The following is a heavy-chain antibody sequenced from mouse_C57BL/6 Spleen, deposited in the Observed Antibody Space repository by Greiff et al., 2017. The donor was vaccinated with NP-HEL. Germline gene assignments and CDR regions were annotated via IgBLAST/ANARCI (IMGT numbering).Heavy chain of an antibody. CDR2: IYPGDGDT. D-gene: IGHD3-2*02. V-gene: IGHV1-82*01. Sequence: VQLQQSGPELVKPGASVKISCKASGYAFSSSWMNWVKQRPGKGLEWIGRIYPGDGDTNYNGKFKGKATLTADKSSSTAYMQRGSLTSEDSAVYFCAAQATPFDYWGQGTTLTVSS. CDR3: AAQATPFDY. CDR1: GYAFSSSW. J-gene: IGHJ2*01.